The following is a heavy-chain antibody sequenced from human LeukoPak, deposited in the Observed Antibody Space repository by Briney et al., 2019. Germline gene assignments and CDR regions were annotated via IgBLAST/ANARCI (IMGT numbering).Heavy chain of an antibody. D-gene: IGHD3-22*01. CDR2: ISVRAATI. CDR1: GFGFGQYE. J-gene: IGHJ6*02. Sequence: GGSLRLSCVASGFGFGQYEMNWVRQAPGKGLERIAYISVRAATIYYGDSVEGRFTISRDDAKNSLYLQMNGLRVEDTAIYYCAKDFPHYYEVPHGMDVWGQGTTVTV. CDR3: AKDFPHYYEVPHGMDV. V-gene: IGHV3-48*03.